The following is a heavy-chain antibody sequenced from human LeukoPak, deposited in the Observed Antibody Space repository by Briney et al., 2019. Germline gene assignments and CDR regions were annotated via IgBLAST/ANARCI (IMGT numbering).Heavy chain of an antibody. D-gene: IGHD3-10*01. Sequence: GGSLRLSCAASGFIVSSDHMNWVRQAPGKGLEWVSAISGSGGSTYYADSVKGRFTISRDNSKNTLYLQMNSLRAEDTAVYYCAKEAVRGNYNWFDPWGRGTLVTVSS. CDR1: GFIVSSDH. V-gene: IGHV3-23*01. CDR3: AKEAVRGNYNWFDP. CDR2: ISGSGGST. J-gene: IGHJ5*02.